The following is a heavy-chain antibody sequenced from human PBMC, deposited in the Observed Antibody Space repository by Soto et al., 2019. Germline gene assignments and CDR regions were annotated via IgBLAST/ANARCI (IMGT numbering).Heavy chain of an antibody. V-gene: IGHV2-5*02. CDR1: GFSLSTSGVG. Sequence: SGPTLVNPTQTLTLTCTFSGFSLSTSGVGVGWIRQPPGKALEWLALIYWDDDKRYSPSLKSRLTITKDTSKNQVVLTMTNMDPVDTATYYCARCLRYFDWSKYYFDYWGQGTLVTVSS. J-gene: IGHJ4*02. CDR2: IYWDDDK. CDR3: ARCLRYFDWSKYYFDY. D-gene: IGHD3-9*01.